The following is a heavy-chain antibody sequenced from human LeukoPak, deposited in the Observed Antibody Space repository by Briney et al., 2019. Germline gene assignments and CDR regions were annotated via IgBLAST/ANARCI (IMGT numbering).Heavy chain of an antibody. CDR2: IYYSGST. CDR3: ARIAAAVFDY. D-gene: IGHD6-13*01. Sequence: SETLSLTCTVSGGSISSYYWSWIRQPPGKGLEWIGYIYYSGSTNYNPSLKSRVTISVDTSKSQFSLKLSSVTAADTAVYYCARIAAAVFDYWGQGTLVTVSS. J-gene: IGHJ4*02. CDR1: GGSISSYY. V-gene: IGHV4-59*01.